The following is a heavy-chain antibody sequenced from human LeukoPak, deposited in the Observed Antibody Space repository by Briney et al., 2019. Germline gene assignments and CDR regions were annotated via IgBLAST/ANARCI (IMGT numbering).Heavy chain of an antibody. J-gene: IGHJ6*03. Sequence: ASVKVSCKASGYTFTGYYMHWVRQAPGQGLEWMGWINPNSGGTNYAQKFQGRVTMTRDTSISTAYMELSRLRSDDTAVYYCARGGYSSSWEFYYYYYYMDVWGKGTTVTVSS. D-gene: IGHD6-13*01. CDR2: INPNSGGT. V-gene: IGHV1-2*02. CDR1: GYTFTGYY. CDR3: ARGGYSSSWEFYYYYYYMDV.